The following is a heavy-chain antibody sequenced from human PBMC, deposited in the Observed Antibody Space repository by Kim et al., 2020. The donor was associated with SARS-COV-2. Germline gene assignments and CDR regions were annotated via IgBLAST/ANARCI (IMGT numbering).Heavy chain of an antibody. J-gene: IGHJ4*02. CDR1: GFTFSSYA. D-gene: IGHD5-12*01. CDR3: ARAEEGYSGYDSAFDY. V-gene: IGHV3-30*04. Sequence: GGSLRLSCAASGFTFSSYAMHWVRQAPGKGLEWVAVISYDGSNKYYADSVKGRFTISRDNSKNTLYLQMNSLRAEDTAVYYCARAEEGYSGYDSAFDYWGQGTLVTVSS. CDR2: ISYDGSNK.